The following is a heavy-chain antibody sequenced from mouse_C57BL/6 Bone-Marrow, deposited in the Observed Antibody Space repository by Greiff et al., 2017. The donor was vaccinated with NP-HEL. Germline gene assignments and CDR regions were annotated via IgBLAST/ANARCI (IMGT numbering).Heavy chain of an antibody. J-gene: IGHJ1*03. CDR3: ARVLGLRRTAYWYLDV. CDR1: GFNIKDYY. V-gene: IGHV14-2*01. Sequence: EVQLQQSGAELVKPGASVKLSCTASGFNIKDYYMHWVKQRTEQGLEWIGRIDPEDGATKYAPKFQGKATITADTSSNTAYLQLSSLTSEDTAGYYCARVLGLRRTAYWYLDVWGTGTTVTVSS. CDR2: IDPEDGAT. D-gene: IGHD2-4*01.